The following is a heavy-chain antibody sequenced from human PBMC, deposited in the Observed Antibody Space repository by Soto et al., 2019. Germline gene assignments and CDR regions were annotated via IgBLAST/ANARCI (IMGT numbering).Heavy chain of an antibody. CDR2: INPRDGST. CDR1: GNTFTRNK. V-gene: IGHV1-46*01. Sequence: ASVKVSCKVSGNTFTRNKIHWVRQAPGQGLEWMGMINPRDGSTTYAQTFRGRLIVTKDTSTTMVYMELSSLIFEDAAVYFCATDLTHRPWTPSSHLFGMGVWGQGTTVTVSS. D-gene: IGHD2-15*01. J-gene: IGHJ6*02. CDR3: ATDLTHRPWTPSSHLFGMGV.